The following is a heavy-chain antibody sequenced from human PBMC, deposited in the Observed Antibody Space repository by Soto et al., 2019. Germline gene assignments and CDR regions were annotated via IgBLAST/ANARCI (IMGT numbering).Heavy chain of an antibody. CDR1: GGSISSYY. V-gene: IGHV4-59*08. CDR3: ATHYKDSSTWLFDY. D-gene: IGHD6-13*01. Sequence: SETLSLTCTVSGGSISSYYWSWIRQPPGKGLEWIGYIYYSGSTNYNPSLKSRVTISVDTSKNQFSLKLSSVTAADTAVYYCATHYKDSSTWLFDYWGQGTLVTVSS. J-gene: IGHJ4*02. CDR2: IYYSGST.